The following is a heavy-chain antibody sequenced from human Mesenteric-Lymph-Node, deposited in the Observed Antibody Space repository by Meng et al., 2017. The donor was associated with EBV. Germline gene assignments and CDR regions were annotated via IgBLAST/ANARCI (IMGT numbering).Heavy chain of an antibody. J-gene: IGHJ5*02. CDR3: ARPEQWLGTPPFDP. D-gene: IGHD6-19*01. CDR1: GGTFRSYV. Sequence: QGALWQAEAEVRRPGASVRFSYKTFGGTFRSYVINWVRQAPGQGLEWMGGIIPMFGTPKYAQKFQGRVTISADESTSTAYLELSSLRSDDTAVYYCARPEQWLGTPPFDPWGQGTLVTVSS. CDR2: IIPMFGTP. V-gene: IGHV1-69*01.